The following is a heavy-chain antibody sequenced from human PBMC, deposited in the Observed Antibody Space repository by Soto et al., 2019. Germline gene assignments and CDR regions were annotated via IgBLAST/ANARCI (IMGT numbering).Heavy chain of an antibody. CDR2: IIPIFGTA. CDR3: STVGTYCGGDCYSDY. V-gene: IGHV1-69*12. Sequence: QVQLVQSGAEVKKPGSSVKVSCKASGGTFSSYAISWVRQAPGQGLEWMGGIIPIFGTANYAQKFQGRVTIXXDXSXXTAYMELSSLRSEDTAVYYCSTVGTYCGGDCYSDYWGQGTLVTVSS. D-gene: IGHD2-21*02. CDR1: GGTFSSYA. J-gene: IGHJ4*02.